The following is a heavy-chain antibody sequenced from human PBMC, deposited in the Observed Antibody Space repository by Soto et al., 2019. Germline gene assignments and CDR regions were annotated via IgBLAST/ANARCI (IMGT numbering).Heavy chain of an antibody. D-gene: IGHD2-15*01. J-gene: IGHJ6*02. CDR1: GGSISSSNW. Sequence: SETLSLTCAVSGGSISSSNWWSWVRQPPGKGLEWIGEIYHSGSTNYNPSLKSRVTISVDKSKNQFSLKLSSVTAADTAVYYCGGRKEVSRRVGYYYYYGMDVWGQGTTVTVSS. CDR2: IYHSGST. CDR3: GGRKEVSRRVGYYYYYGMDV. V-gene: IGHV4-4*02.